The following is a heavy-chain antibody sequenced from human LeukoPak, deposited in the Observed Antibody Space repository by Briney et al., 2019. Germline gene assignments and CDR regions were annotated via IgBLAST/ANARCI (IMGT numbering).Heavy chain of an antibody. CDR2: ILYDGSNK. CDR1: GFTFSSYG. J-gene: IGHJ4*02. V-gene: IGHV3-30*18. D-gene: IGHD3-22*01. Sequence: GGSLRLSCAASGFTFSSYGMRWVRHAPGKGLEWVALILYDGSNKYYADSVKRRFTISRENSKNTLYLQMNSLRAEDTAVYYCAKDRYYYDSSGYPGHWGQGTLVTVSS. CDR3: AKDRYYYDSSGYPGH.